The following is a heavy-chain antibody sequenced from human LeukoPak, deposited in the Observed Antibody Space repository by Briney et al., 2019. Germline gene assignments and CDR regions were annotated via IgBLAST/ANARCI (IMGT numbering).Heavy chain of an antibody. CDR1: GGSVSSGSYY. Sequence: SETLSLTCTVSGGSVSSGSYYWSWIRQPPGKGLEWIGYIYYSGSTNYNPSLKSRVTISVDTSKNQFSLKLSSVTAADTAVYYCARAGFGELFNDYWGQGTLVTVSS. D-gene: IGHD3-10*01. V-gene: IGHV4-61*01. CDR2: IYYSGST. CDR3: ARAGFGELFNDY. J-gene: IGHJ4*02.